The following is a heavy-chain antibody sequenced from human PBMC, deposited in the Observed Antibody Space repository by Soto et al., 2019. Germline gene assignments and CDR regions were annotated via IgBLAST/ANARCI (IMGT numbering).Heavy chain of an antibody. CDR3: ARAETGAGDYYYYYYMDV. J-gene: IGHJ6*03. Sequence: GGSLRLSCAASGFTFSSYSMNWVRQAPGKGLEWVSYISSSSSTIYYADSVKGRFTISRDNAKNSLYLQMNSLRAEDTAVYYCARAETGAGDYYYYYYMDVWGKGTTVTVSS. V-gene: IGHV3-48*01. CDR2: ISSSSSTI. D-gene: IGHD7-27*01. CDR1: GFTFSSYS.